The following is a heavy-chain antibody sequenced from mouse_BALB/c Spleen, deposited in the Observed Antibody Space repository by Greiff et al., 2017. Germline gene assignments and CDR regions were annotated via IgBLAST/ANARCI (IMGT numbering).Heavy chain of an antibody. J-gene: IGHJ3*01. CDR3: AHGYDWFAY. D-gene: IGHD2-2*01. Sequence: EVQLQESGPGLVKPSQSLSLTCSVTGYSITSGYYWNWIRQFPGNKLEWMGYISYDGSNNYNPSLKNRISITRDTSKNQFFLKLNSVTTEDTATYYCAHGYDWFAYWGQGTLVTVSA. CDR2: ISYDGSN. V-gene: IGHV3-6*02. CDR1: GYSITSGYY.